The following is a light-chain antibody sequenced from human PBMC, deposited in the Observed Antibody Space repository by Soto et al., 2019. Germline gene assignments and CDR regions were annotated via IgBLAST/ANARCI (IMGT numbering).Light chain of an antibody. CDR3: QQYSTYPSA. CDR1: QSVTTG. Sequence: DIQMTQSPSTLSASVGDRVTITCLASQSVTTGLAWYQPKPGKAPKVLIYKASNLERGLPSRFTGSGSGTEFTLPISSRQSDEFATYHCQQYSTYPSACVQGTQLEIK. J-gene: IGKJ5*01. CDR2: KAS. V-gene: IGKV1-5*03.